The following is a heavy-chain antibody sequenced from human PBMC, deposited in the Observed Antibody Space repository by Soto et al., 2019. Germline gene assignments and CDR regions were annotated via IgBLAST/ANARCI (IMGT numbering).Heavy chain of an antibody. J-gene: IGHJ4*02. CDR3: ARNSWNAPPAFDF. CDR2: TYYRSKWNN. CDR1: GNNVSTNSAG. V-gene: IGHV6-1*01. Sequence: QVQLQQSGPGLVKPSQTLSLTCVVSGNNVSTNSAGWNWIRQSPSRGLEWLGRTYYRSKWNNDYVASRKSRITVNPNTSKNQYPLQLNAATPEDTGVYYGARNSWNAPPAFDFWGQGIQGTVSS. D-gene: IGHD1-1*01.